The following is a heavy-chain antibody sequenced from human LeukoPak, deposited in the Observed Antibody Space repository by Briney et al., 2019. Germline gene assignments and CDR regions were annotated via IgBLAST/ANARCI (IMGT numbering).Heavy chain of an antibody. Sequence: GGALKLSCAASGFTFSGFAMSWVRRTPGKGPEWVSGISGSGDNTLYADSVKGRFTISRGNSKNTLYLEMNSLRAEDTAIYYCAKMKGHPLPKYYMDVWGQGTTVTVSS. CDR3: AKMKGHPLPKYYMDV. J-gene: IGHJ6*01. D-gene: IGHD1-26*01. V-gene: IGHV3-23*01. CDR2: ISGSGDNT. CDR1: GFTFSGFA.